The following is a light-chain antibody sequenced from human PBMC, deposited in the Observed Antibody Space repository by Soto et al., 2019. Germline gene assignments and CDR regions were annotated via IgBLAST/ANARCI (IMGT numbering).Light chain of an antibody. CDR3: QQRSNWPIT. CDR2: DAS. J-gene: IGKJ5*01. CDR1: QSVSSY. Sequence: EIVLTQSPATLSLSPGERATLSCRASQSVSSYLAWYQQKPGQAPRLLIYDASNKATGIPARFSGSGFGIDFTLTISSLEPEDFAVYYCQQRSNWPITFGQGTRLEIK. V-gene: IGKV3-11*01.